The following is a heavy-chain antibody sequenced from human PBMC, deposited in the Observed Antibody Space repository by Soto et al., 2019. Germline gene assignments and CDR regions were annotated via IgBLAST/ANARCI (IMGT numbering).Heavy chain of an antibody. CDR1: GFTFNNYA. CDR2: ISGGGDTT. Sequence: EVQLLESGGGLVQPGGSLRLSCAASGFTFNNYAMSWVRQAPGKGLEWVSAISGGGDTTSYADSVTGRFTVSRDGSKNTVYLQMNRLRAEDTAVYYCAKGTGGSGRLTTSVDFWGQGTLVTVSS. CDR3: AKGTGGSGRLTTSVDF. J-gene: IGHJ4*02. D-gene: IGHD3-10*01. V-gene: IGHV3-23*01.